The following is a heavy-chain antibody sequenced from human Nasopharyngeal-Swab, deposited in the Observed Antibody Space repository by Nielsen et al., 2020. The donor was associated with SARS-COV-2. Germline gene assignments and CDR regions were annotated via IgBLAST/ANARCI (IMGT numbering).Heavy chain of an antibody. J-gene: IGHJ4*01. CDR3: ARDIGGFGGY. V-gene: IGHV3-7*01. CDR1: GFTFSNYW. Sequence: GESLKISCVASGFTFSNYWMSWVRQAPGKGLEWVANINQDGTETFYVDSVKGRFTISRDNAKNTLYLQMNNLRPEDTAVYYCARDIGGFGGYWGQGTLVTVSS. D-gene: IGHD4-23*01. CDR2: INQDGTET.